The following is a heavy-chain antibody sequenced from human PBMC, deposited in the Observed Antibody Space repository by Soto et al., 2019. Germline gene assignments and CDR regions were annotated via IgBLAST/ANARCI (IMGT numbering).Heavy chain of an antibody. J-gene: IGHJ4*02. Sequence: EVQLLDSGGVLVQPGGSLRLSCAASGSTFIDYAMSWVRQAPGKGLEWVATISTAGPSTLSADSVKGRFTISRDNSKNTLYHKMNSLGVEDTALYFCSKGGSFGGTLDSWGRGPLVTVSS. D-gene: IGHD3-10*01. CDR2: ISTAGPST. CDR1: GSTFIDYA. CDR3: SKGGSFGGTLDS. V-gene: IGHV3-23*01.